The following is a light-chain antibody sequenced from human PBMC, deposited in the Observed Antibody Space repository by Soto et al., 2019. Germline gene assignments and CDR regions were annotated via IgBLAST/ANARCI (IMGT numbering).Light chain of an antibody. CDR1: QDITNQ. J-gene: IGKJ2*01. CDR3: QQYYTAPLYT. CDR2: DAS. Sequence: DIQMTQSPSSLSASVGDTVTITCQASQDITNQLNWYQQKPGKAPNLLIYDASHLETGVPSRISGSGSGTYFTLTISSLQAEDVAVYYCQQYYTAPLYTFGQGTKLEIK. V-gene: IGKV1-33*01.